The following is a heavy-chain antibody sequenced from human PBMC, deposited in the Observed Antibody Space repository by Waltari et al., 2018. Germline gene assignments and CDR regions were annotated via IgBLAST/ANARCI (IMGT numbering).Heavy chain of an antibody. V-gene: IGHV1-69*14. CDR1: GGTFSSYA. Sequence: QVQLVQSGAEVKKPGSSVKVSCKASGGTFSSYAISWVRQAPGQGLEWMGGIIPIFGTANYAQKFQGRVTITADKSTSTAYMELSSLRSEDTAVYYCARDPQYSSGWYSAFDIWGQGTMVTVSS. D-gene: IGHD6-19*01. CDR3: ARDPQYSSGWYSAFDI. J-gene: IGHJ3*02. CDR2: IIPIFGTA.